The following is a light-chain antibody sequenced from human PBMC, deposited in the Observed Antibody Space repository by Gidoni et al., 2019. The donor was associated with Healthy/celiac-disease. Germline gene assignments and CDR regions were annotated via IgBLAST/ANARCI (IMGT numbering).Light chain of an antibody. CDR1: QSVSSN. CDR3: QQYNNWPET. V-gene: IGKV3-15*01. J-gene: IGKJ1*01. CDR2: GAS. Sequence: EPLITQPPATLSVSPGERTTLSCRASQSVSSNLAWYQQKPGQAPRLLIYGASTRATGIPARFSGSGSGTEFTLTISSLQSEDFAVYYCQQYNNWPETFGQGTKVEIK.